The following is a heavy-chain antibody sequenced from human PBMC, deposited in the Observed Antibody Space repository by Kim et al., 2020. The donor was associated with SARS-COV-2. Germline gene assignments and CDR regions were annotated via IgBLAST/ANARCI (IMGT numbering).Heavy chain of an antibody. CDR1: GGSISSYY. Sequence: SETLSLTCTVSGGSISSYYWSWIRQPPGKGLEWIGYIYYSGSTNYNPSLKSRVTISVDTSKNQFSLKLSSVTAADTAVYYCARDTWTAAGKPGAYYYYYYGMDVWGQGTTVTVSS. D-gene: IGHD6-13*01. CDR2: IYYSGST. CDR3: ARDTWTAAGKPGAYYYYYYGMDV. V-gene: IGHV4-59*13. J-gene: IGHJ6*02.